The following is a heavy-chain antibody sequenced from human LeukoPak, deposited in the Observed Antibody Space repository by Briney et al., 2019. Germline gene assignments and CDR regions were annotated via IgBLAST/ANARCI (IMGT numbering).Heavy chain of an antibody. J-gene: IGHJ4*02. CDR3: ARSNGMVRALGY. D-gene: IGHD3-10*01. CDR2: INHSGST. V-gene: IGHV4-34*01. CDR1: GGSFSGYY. Sequence: PSETLSLTCAVYGGSFSGYYWSWIRQPPGKGLEWIGEINHSGSTNYNPSLKSRVTISVDTSKNQFSLKLSSVTAADTAVYYCARSNGMVRALGYWGQGTLVTVSS.